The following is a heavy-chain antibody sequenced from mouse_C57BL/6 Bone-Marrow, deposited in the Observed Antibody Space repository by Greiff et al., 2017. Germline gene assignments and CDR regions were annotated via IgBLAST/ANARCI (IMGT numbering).Heavy chain of an antibody. CDR1: GFTFSDYY. D-gene: IGHD1-1*01. V-gene: IGHV5-12*01. J-gene: IGHJ2*01. CDR3: ARRGSSLDY. Sequence: EVKVVESGGGLVQPGGSLKLSCAASGFTFSDYYMYWVRQTPEKRLEWVAYISNGGGSTYYPDTVKGRFTISRDNAKNTLYLQMSRLKSEDTAMYYCARRGSSLDYWGQGTTLTVSS. CDR2: ISNGGGST.